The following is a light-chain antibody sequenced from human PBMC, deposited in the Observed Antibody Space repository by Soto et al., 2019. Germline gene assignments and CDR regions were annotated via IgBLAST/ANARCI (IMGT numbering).Light chain of an antibody. CDR1: SSDFGGYNY. V-gene: IGLV2-14*01. Sequence: QSVLTQPASVSGSPGQSITISCTGTSSDFGGYNYVSWYQQHPGKAPKLMIYEVSNRPSGVSNRFSGSKSGNTASLTISGLQAEDEADYYCSSYTSSSTWVFGGGTQLTVL. CDR2: EVS. CDR3: SSYTSSSTWV. J-gene: IGLJ3*02.